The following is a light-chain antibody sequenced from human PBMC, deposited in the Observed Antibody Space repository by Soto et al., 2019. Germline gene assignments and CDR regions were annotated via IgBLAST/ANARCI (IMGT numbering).Light chain of an antibody. CDR1: QGINNY. CDR2: AAS. V-gene: IGKV1-9*01. Sequence: DIQLTQSPSFLSASVGDRVTITCRASQGINNYLAWYQQKPGKAPKLLIYAASTLQSGVPSRFCGSGSGTEFTLPISSLQPEDFATYYCHQLNGYLLTFGGGTKVEIK. CDR3: HQLNGYLLT. J-gene: IGKJ4*01.